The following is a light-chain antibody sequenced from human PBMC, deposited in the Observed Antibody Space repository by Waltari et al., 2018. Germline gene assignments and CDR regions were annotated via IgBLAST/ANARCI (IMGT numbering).Light chain of an antibody. Sequence: DIQLTQSPSFLSASVGDRVTITCRASQGISNYLAWYQQKPGKAPKLLISAASTLQSGVPSRFSGRGSETEFTLTISSLQPEDFATYFCLQLNSYPLTFGGGTNVEIK. V-gene: IGKV1-9*01. CDR3: LQLNSYPLT. CDR1: QGISNY. J-gene: IGKJ4*01. CDR2: AAS.